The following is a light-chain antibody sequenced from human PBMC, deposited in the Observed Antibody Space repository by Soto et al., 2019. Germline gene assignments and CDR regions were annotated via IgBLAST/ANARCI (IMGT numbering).Light chain of an antibody. CDR2: KAS. J-gene: IGKJ1*01. Sequence: DIQMTQSPSTLSGSVGERCAITCRASQTISSWLDWYQQKPGKAPKLLIYKASTLKSGVPSRLRGSGYGTELTITISSLQTDDFETYYCQHYNSYSEAFGHGTKVDIK. V-gene: IGKV1-5*03. CDR3: QHYNSYSEA. CDR1: QTISSW.